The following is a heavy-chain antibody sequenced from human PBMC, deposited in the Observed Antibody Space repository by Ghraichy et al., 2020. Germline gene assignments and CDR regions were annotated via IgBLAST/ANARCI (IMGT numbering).Heavy chain of an antibody. D-gene: IGHD6-6*01. CDR1: GFTFNTYA. Sequence: GGSLRHSCAASGFTFNTYAMSWVRQAPGKGLEWVSAISGSGTYTYYADSVKGRFNISRDNSKNTLYLQMTSLRAEDKALYYCAKDAAGGYSSASTFGYWGQGTLVTVSS. V-gene: IGHV3-23*01. CDR3: AKDAAGGYSSASTFGY. J-gene: IGHJ4*02. CDR2: ISGSGTYT.